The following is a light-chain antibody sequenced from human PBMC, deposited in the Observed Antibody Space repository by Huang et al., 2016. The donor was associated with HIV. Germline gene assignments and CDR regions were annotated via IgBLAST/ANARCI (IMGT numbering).Light chain of an antibody. V-gene: IGKV4-1*01. J-gene: IGKJ1*01. CDR3: QQYYSSPRT. CDR2: WAF. CDR1: QSILYSSNNKNF. Sequence: DIVMTQSPDSLAVSLGARATINCKSSQSILYSSNNKNFLAWYQHRPGQPPKLLMYWAFTRASGVPDRFSGYGSGTNFTLSISSLQAEDVAVYYCQQYYSSPRTFGQGTKVEIK.